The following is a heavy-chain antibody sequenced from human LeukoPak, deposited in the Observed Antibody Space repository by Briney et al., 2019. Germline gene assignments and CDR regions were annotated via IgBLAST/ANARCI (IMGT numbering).Heavy chain of an antibody. V-gene: IGHV4-39*07. CDR1: GGSISSSSYY. D-gene: IGHD3-10*01. CDR3: ARVAGEVKRTYLFRVEYYMDV. CDR2: IYYSGNT. Sequence: SETLSLTCTVSGGSISSSSYYWGWIRQPPGKGLEWIGSIYYSGNTYYNPSLKSRVTISVDTSKNQFSLKLSSVTAADTAVYYCARVAGEVKRTYLFRVEYYMDVWGKGTTVTVSS. J-gene: IGHJ6*03.